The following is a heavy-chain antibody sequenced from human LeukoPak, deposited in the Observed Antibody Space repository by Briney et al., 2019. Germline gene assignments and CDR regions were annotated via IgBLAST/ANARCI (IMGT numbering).Heavy chain of an antibody. Sequence: PSETLSLTCTVSGGSISSGSYFWSWIRQPAGKGLEWIGRINTSGSTNYNPSLKSRVTISADTSKNQISLKMNSVTAADTAVYYCARERGLDSAEYYYAMDVWGQGTTVTVSS. CDR2: INTSGST. CDR1: GGSISSGSYF. J-gene: IGHJ6*02. D-gene: IGHD3/OR15-3a*01. CDR3: ARERGLDSAEYYYAMDV. V-gene: IGHV4-61*02.